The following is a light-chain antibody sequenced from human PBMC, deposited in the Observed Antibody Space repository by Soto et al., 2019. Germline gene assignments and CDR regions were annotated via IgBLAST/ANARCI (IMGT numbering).Light chain of an antibody. V-gene: IGLV2-11*01. Sequence: QSVLTQPRSVSGSPGQSVTIPCPGTSSDVGGYNHVSWYQQYPGKAPKLMIYDVTKRPSGVPDRFSGSKSGNTASLTISGLQAEDEADYYCCSYAGTYTYVFGTEPEVTVL. J-gene: IGLJ1*01. CDR2: DVT. CDR1: SSDVGGYNH. CDR3: CSYAGTYTYV.